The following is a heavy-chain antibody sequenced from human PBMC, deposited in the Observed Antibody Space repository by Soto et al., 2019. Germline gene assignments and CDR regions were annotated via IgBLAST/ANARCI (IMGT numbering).Heavy chain of an antibody. CDR1: GVTFSSYW. CDR3: ARILRSGYNGYFFAY. CDR2: IKEDGSEK. J-gene: IGHJ4*02. Sequence: PGGSLRLSCAASGVTFSSYWMSWVRQTPGKGLEWVANIKEDGSEKYYVDSVNGRFTISRDNAKNSLYLQMNSLRAEDTVVYYCARILRSGYNGYFFAYWGQGILVTVSS. D-gene: IGHD5-12*01. V-gene: IGHV3-7*05.